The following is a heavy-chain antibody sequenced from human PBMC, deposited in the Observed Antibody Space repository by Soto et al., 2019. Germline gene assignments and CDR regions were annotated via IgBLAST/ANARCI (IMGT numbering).Heavy chain of an antibody. D-gene: IGHD3-10*01. CDR2: INSDGSST. J-gene: IGHJ6*03. CDR1: GLTFSSYW. V-gene: IGHV3-74*01. CDR3: ARGRVRRSSCCVDYYYMDV. Sequence: EVQLVESGGALVQPGGSLRLSCAASGLTFSSYWKNWVRQAPGKGLVWVSRINSDGSSTSYADSVKGRFTISRDNAKNTLYLQMNILRSEYTPVYYCARGRVRRSSCCVDYYYMDVWGKGTTVTVSS.